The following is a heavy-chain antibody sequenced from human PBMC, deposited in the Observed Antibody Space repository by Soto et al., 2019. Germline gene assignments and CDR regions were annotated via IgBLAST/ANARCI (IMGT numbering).Heavy chain of an antibody. Sequence: QVQLVETGGGVVQPGRSLRLSCAASGFIFSDYGMHWVRQAPGKGLESVAGMSYDGGTKIYAESVKPRFTISRDRSENKLYLQMNSVRDEDTAVYYCAKGVVTFRTTERFAFDIWGQGTMVTVSP. CDR2: MSYDGGTK. J-gene: IGHJ3*02. D-gene: IGHD1-1*01. CDR3: AKGVVTFRTTERFAFDI. CDR1: GFIFSDYG. V-gene: IGHV3-30*18.